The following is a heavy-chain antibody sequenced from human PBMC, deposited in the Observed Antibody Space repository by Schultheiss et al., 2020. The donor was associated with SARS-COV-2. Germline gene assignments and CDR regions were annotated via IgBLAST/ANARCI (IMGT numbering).Heavy chain of an antibody. Sequence: SETLSLTCAVSGGSISSSNWWSWVRQPPGKGLEWIGYIYYSGSTYYNPSLKSRVTISVDRSKNQFSLKLSSVTAADTAVYYCARDAWSSSSPRTMYGMDVWGQGTTVTVSS. CDR1: GGSISSSNW. J-gene: IGHJ6*02. CDR3: ARDAWSSSSPRTMYGMDV. D-gene: IGHD6-6*01. CDR2: IYYSGST. V-gene: IGHV4-4*02.